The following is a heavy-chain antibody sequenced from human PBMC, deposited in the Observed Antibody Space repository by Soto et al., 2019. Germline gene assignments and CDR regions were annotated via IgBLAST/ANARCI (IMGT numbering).Heavy chain of an antibody. D-gene: IGHD3-16*01. Sequence: QVQLQESGPGLVKPSETLSLTCTVSGGSISSYYWSWIRQPPGKGLEWIGYIYYSGSTNYNPSLKSRVTISVDTSKNQFSLKLSSVTAADTAVYYCARRAMITFGRVIRYAFDIWGQGTMVTVSS. J-gene: IGHJ3*02. CDR3: ARRAMITFGRVIRYAFDI. CDR2: IYYSGST. CDR1: GGSISSYY. V-gene: IGHV4-59*01.